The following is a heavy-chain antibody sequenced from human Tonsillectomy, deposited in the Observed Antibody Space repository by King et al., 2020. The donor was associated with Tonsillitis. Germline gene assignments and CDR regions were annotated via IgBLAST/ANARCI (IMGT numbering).Heavy chain of an antibody. Sequence: QLVQSGGGVVQPGGSLRLSCAASGFTFSSYGMHWVRQAPGKGLEWVAFIRYDGSNKYYADSVKGRFTISRDNSKNTLYLQMNSLRAEDTAVYYCAKDLLPPKWQVFDYWGQGTLVTVSS. D-gene: IGHD6-19*01. J-gene: IGHJ4*02. CDR1: GFTFSSYG. V-gene: IGHV3-30*02. CDR3: AKDLLPPKWQVFDY. CDR2: IRYDGSNK.